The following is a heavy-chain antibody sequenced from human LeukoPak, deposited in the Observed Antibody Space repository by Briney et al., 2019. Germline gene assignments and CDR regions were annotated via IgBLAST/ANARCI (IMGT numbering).Heavy chain of an antibody. CDR1: GFTFSSYA. J-gene: IGHJ4*02. V-gene: IGHV3-23*01. Sequence: GGSLRLSWAASGFTFSSYAMSWVRQAPGKGLEWVSAISGSGGSTYYADSVKGRFTISRDNSKNTLYLQMNSLRAEDTAVYYCAKYSSGWYEMGYFDYWGQGTLVTVSS. CDR3: AKYSSGWYEMGYFDY. CDR2: ISGSGGST. D-gene: IGHD6-13*01.